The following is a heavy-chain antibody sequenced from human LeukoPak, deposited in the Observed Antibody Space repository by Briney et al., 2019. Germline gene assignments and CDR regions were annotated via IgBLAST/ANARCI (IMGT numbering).Heavy chain of an antibody. CDR1: GGSITNFY. J-gene: IGHJ4*02. CDR3: ASFFWSGSKRLDY. Sequence: SETLSLTCTVSGGSITNFYWSWLRQSPGKGLEWIGYIYHNGGALYNPSLKSRVTISVDTSKNEFSLKLESVTAADTAVYYCASFFWSGSKRLDYWGQGTVVTVSS. CDR2: IYHNGGA. V-gene: IGHV4-59*08. D-gene: IGHD3-3*01.